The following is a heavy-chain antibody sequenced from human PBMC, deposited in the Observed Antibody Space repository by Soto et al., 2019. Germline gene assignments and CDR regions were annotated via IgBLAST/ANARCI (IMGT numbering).Heavy chain of an antibody. V-gene: IGHV4-31*03. Sequence: QVQLRESGPGLVRPSQTLSLTCTVSGGSISSGSYSWSWIRQHPGKVLEWIGYSYYSGSTYNNPSLKSRVTISLVTSKNQFSRNLSSVTAADRAVYYCAREGGDGVDYWGQGTLVTVSA. CDR2: SYYSGST. J-gene: IGHJ4*02. D-gene: IGHD3-16*01. CDR3: AREGGDGVDY. CDR1: GGSISSGSYS.